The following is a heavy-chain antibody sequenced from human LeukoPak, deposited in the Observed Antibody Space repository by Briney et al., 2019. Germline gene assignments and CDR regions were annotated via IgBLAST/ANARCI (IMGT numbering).Heavy chain of an antibody. CDR2: MNPNSDNT. J-gene: IGHJ6*03. Sequence: ASVKVSCKASGYTFSTYDINWLRQASGQGLEWMGWMNPNSDNTGYVEKFQDRVTFTMNTSISTAYMELGSLRSEDTAVYYCARAGVAARPYPQHYYYYYYMGVWGQGTTVTVSS. D-gene: IGHD6-6*01. CDR1: GYTFSTYD. CDR3: ARAGVAARPYPQHYYYYYYMGV. V-gene: IGHV1-8*03.